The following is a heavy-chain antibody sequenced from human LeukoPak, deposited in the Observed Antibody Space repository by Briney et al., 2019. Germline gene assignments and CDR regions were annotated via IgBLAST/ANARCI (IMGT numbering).Heavy chain of an antibody. CDR3: SRDGPMAVADY. CDR2: INSDGSTT. D-gene: IGHD6-19*01. Sequence: SCKVSGYTLTELSMHWVRQAPGKGLVWVSRINSDGSTTNYADSVKGRFTISRDNAKNTLYLQMNSLRAEDTAVYYCSRDGPMAVADYWGQGTLVTVSS. V-gene: IGHV3-74*01. J-gene: IGHJ4*02. CDR1: GYTLTELS.